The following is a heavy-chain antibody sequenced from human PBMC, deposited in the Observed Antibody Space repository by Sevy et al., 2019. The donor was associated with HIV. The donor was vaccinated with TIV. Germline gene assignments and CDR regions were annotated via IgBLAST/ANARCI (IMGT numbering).Heavy chain of an antibody. CDR2: ITWNSDSV. V-gene: IGHV3-9*01. CDR3: AKDLISVAGFYAFDM. Sequence: GGSLRLSCAASGFNFNEYAMHWVRQAPGKGLEWFSGITWNSDSVVYADSVKRRITISRDKAKNSLYLQMNSLRPEDTALYYCAKDLISVAGFYAFDMWGQGTMVTVSS. J-gene: IGHJ3*02. D-gene: IGHD6-19*01. CDR1: GFNFNEYA.